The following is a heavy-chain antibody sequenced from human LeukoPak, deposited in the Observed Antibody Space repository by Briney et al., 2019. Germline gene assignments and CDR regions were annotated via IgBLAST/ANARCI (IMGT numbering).Heavy chain of an antibody. CDR3: ARHSGYSSSWYYDY. CDR2: VSDSGST. CDR1: GGSVSSSTYY. V-gene: IGHV4-61*01. D-gene: IGHD6-13*01. Sequence: PSETLSLTYTVSGGSVSSSTYYWSWIRQPPGMGLEWIGYVSDSGSTNYNPSLKSRVSISVDTSKNQFSLKLSSVTAADTAVYYCARHSGYSSSWYYDYWGQGTLVTVSS. J-gene: IGHJ4*02.